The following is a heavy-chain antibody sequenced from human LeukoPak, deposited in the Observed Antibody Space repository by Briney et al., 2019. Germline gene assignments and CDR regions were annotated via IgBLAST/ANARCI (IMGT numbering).Heavy chain of an antibody. CDR2: ISSSSSYI. D-gene: IGHD3-22*01. Sequence: GGPLRLSCAASGFTFSSYSMNWVRQAPGKGLEWVSSISSSSSYIYYADSVKGRFTISRDNAKNSLYPQMNSLRAEDTAVYYCARDFDYYDSSGYYTNYWGQGTLVTVSS. CDR1: GFTFSSYS. V-gene: IGHV3-21*01. CDR3: ARDFDYYDSSGYYTNY. J-gene: IGHJ4*02.